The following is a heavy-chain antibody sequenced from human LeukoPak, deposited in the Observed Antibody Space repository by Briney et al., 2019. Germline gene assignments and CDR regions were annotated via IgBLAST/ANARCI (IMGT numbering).Heavy chain of an antibody. V-gene: IGHV4-39*01. D-gene: IGHD5-12*01. CDR1: GGSISSSSYY. J-gene: IGHJ4*02. CDR3: ARHSGYDFGIPQ. CDR2: IYYDGST. Sequence: SETLSLTCTVSGGSISSSSYYWGWIRQPPGKGLEWIGSIYYDGSTYYNPSLKSRVTISVDTSKNQFSLKLSSVTAADTATYYCARHSGYDFGIPQWGQGALVTVSS.